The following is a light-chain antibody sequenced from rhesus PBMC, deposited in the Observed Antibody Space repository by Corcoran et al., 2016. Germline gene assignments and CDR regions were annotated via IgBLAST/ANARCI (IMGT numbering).Light chain of an antibody. CDR3: QHGYGTPRT. V-gene: IGKV1-74*01. J-gene: IGKJ1*01. CDR2: KAS. CDR1: ENVNNY. Sequence: DIQMTQSPSSLSASVGDRVTITCRASENVNNYLNWYQQKPGKAPKLLIYKASTLQSGDPSRFSGSGSGTDYTFTISRLQPEDVATYYCQHGYGTPRTFGQGTKVEIK.